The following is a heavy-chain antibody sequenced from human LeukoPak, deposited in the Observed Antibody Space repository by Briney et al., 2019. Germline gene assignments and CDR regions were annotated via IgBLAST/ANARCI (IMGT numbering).Heavy chain of an antibody. CDR2: IFYSGGT. Sequence: SETLSLTCTVSGGSISSYYWSWIRQPPGRGLECIGYIFYSGGTNYNPSLKSRVTMSVDTSKNQFSLKLSSVTAADTAVYYCARGSFYFDYWGQGTLVTVSS. V-gene: IGHV4-59*01. CDR1: GGSISSYY. J-gene: IGHJ4*02. D-gene: IGHD3-10*01. CDR3: ARGSFYFDY.